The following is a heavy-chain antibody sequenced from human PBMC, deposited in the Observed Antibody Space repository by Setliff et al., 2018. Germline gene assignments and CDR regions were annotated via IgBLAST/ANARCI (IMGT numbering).Heavy chain of an antibody. V-gene: IGHV3-53*01. J-gene: IGHJ6*03. Sequence: GGSLRLSCAASGFTVSNTYMNWVRRAPGKGLEWVSVIFSGGPTYYADSVQGRFTISRDNSKNTVYLQMNSLRAEDTAVYYCARDGGGSLYYYMDVWGKGTTVTVSS. CDR3: ARDGGGSLYYYMDV. D-gene: IGHD2-15*01. CDR2: IFSGGPT. CDR1: GFTVSNTY.